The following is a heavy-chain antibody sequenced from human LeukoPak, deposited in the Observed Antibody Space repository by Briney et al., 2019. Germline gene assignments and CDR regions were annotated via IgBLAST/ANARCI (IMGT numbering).Heavy chain of an antibody. D-gene: IGHD3-3*01. CDR3: AKGRRITIFGVVVDY. V-gene: IGHV3-23*01. Sequence: GGSLRLSCAASGFTFSSYAMSWVRQAPGKGLEWVLAISGSGGSTYYADSVKGRFTISRDNSKNTLYLQMNSLRAEDTAVYYCAKGRRITIFGVVVDYWGQGTLVTVSS. J-gene: IGHJ4*02. CDR1: GFTFSSYA. CDR2: ISGSGGST.